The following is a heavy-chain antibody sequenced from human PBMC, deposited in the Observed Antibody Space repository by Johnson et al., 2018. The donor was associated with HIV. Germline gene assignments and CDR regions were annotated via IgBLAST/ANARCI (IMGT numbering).Heavy chain of an antibody. J-gene: IGHJ3*02. CDR1: GFTFSDYD. CDR3: ARATTSKDHAFDI. Sequence: MLLVESGGGLVKPGGSLRLSCAASGFTFSDYDMSWVRQAPGKGLELVANIKQDGSEKNYVDSVKGRFTISRDNSKNTLFLQMNSLRAEDTAVFYCARATTSKDHAFDIWGQGTIVTVSS. CDR2: IKQDGSEK. V-gene: IGHV3-7*02. D-gene: IGHD1-14*01.